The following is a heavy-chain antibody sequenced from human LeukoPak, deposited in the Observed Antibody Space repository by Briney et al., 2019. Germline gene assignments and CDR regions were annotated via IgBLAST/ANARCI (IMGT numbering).Heavy chain of an antibody. CDR2: INHSGST. CDR1: GGSFRGYY. V-gene: IGHV4-34*01. Sequence: SETLSLTCAVYGGSFRGYYWSWIRQPPGKGLEWIGEINHSGSTNYNPSLKSRVTISVDTSKNQFSLKLSSVTAADTAVYYCARVRNSRPGYSSGWYKFYYFDYWGQGTLVTVSS. CDR3: ARVRNSRPGYSSGWYKFYYFDY. D-gene: IGHD6-19*01. J-gene: IGHJ4*02.